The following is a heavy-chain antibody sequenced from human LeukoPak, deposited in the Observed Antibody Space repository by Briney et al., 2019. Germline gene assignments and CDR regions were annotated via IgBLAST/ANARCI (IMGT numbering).Heavy chain of an antibody. CDR1: GGTFSSYA. CDR2: IIPIFGTA. J-gene: IGHJ5*02. V-gene: IGHV1-69*06. CDR3: ARDVMVRGHNWFDP. D-gene: IGHD3-10*01. Sequence: SVKVSCKASGGTFSSYAISWVRQAPGQGLEWMVGIIPIFGTANYAQKFQGRVTITADKSTSTAYMELSSLRSEDTAVYYCARDVMVRGHNWFDPWGQGTLVTVSS.